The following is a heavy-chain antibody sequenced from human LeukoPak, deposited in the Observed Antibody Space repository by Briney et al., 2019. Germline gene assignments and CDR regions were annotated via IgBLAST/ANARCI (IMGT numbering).Heavy chain of an antibody. CDR1: RFTFSSYS. D-gene: IGHD3-9*01. CDR3: ARDDLDYDILTGYRHFDY. J-gene: IGHJ4*02. Sequence: GGSLRLSCAASRFTFSSYSMNWVRQAPGKGLEWVSSISSSSSYIYYADSVKGRFTISRDNAKNSLYLQMNSLRAEDTAVYYCARDDLDYDILTGYRHFDYWGQGTLVTVSS. V-gene: IGHV3-21*01. CDR2: ISSSSSYI.